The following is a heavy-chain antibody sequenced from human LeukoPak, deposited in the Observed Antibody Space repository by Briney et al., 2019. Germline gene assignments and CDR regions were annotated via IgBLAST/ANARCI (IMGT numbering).Heavy chain of an antibody. D-gene: IGHD4-23*01. CDR3: ARVVGYGGNRWFDP. J-gene: IGHJ5*02. Sequence: GASVKVSCKASGGTFSKNVVSWVRQAPGQGLEWMGWISAYNGNTNYAQKLQGRVTMTTDTSTSTAYMELRSLRSDDTAVYYCARVVGYGGNRWFDPWGQGTLVTVSS. CDR1: GGTFSKNV. V-gene: IGHV1-18*01. CDR2: ISAYNGNT.